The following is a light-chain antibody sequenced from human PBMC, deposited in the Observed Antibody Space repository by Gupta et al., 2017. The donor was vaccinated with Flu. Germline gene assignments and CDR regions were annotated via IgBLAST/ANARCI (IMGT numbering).Light chain of an antibody. Sequence: EIVLTQSPGTLSLSPGERATLSCRASQSVSSSYLAWYQQKPGQAPRLLIYGASSRATGIPDRFSGSGSGTEFTLTISRREPEDFAVYYCQQEGSSLRTFGQGTKVEIK. CDR2: GAS. V-gene: IGKV3-20*01. CDR1: QSVSSSY. CDR3: QQEGSSLRT. J-gene: IGKJ1*01.